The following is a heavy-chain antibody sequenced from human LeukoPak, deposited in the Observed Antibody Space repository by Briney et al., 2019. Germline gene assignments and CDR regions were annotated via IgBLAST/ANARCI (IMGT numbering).Heavy chain of an antibody. CDR3: ARYIWGSYPTFEDY. CDR2: IYYSGST. J-gene: IGHJ4*02. CDR1: GGSISSYS. Sequence: SETLSLTCTVSGGSISSYSWSWIRQPPGKGLEWIGYIYYSGSTNYNPSLKSRVTISVDTSKNQFSLKLSSVTAADTAVYSCARYIWGSYPTFEDYWGQGTLVTVSS. V-gene: IGHV4-59*01. D-gene: IGHD3-16*02.